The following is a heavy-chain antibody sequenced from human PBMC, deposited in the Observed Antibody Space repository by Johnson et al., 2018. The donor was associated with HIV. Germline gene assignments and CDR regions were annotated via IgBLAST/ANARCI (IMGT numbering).Heavy chain of an antibody. CDR1: GFTFISYA. CDR3: ARDLSEGELGHAFDI. CDR2: ISNTGGRT. D-gene: IGHD1-26*01. V-gene: IGHV3-23*04. J-gene: IGHJ3*02. Sequence: VQLVESGGGLVQPGGSLRLSCAAPGFTFISYAMNWVRQAPGKGLEWVSAISNTGGRTYYADSVKGRFTISRDNSKNTLYLQMNSLRAEDTAVYYCARDLSEGELGHAFDIWGQGTMVTVSS.